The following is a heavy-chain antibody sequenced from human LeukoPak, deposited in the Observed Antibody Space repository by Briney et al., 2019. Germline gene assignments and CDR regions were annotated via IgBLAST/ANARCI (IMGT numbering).Heavy chain of an antibody. Sequence: PGGSLRLSCAASGFTFSSYAMHWVRQAPGKGLEWVAVISYDGSNKYYADSVKGRFTISRDNSKNTLYLQMNSLRAEDTAVYYCAKVRAARTLTDAFDIWGQGTMVTVSS. V-gene: IGHV3-30-3*01. CDR3: AKVRAARTLTDAFDI. D-gene: IGHD6-6*01. CDR2: ISYDGSNK. J-gene: IGHJ3*02. CDR1: GFTFSSYA.